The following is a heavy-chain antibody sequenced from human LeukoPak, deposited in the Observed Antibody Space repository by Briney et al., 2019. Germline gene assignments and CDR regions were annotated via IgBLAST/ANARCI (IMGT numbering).Heavy chain of an antibody. J-gene: IGHJ2*01. Sequence: GGSLRLSCAASGFTFSSYWMHWVRQAPGKGLEWVSSTSSSSSYIYYADSVKGRFTISRDNARNSLYLQMNSLRAEDTAVYYCARDGLAAATLHWCFDLWGRGTLVTVSS. D-gene: IGHD2-15*01. CDR1: GFTFSSYW. CDR3: ARDGLAAATLHWCFDL. V-gene: IGHV3-21*01. CDR2: TSSSSSYI.